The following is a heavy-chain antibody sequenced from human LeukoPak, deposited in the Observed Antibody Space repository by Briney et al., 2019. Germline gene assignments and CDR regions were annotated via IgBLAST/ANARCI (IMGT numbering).Heavy chain of an antibody. CDR3: ARDGGGYSYGPLDY. CDR1: GYTFTSYY. CDR2: INPSGGST. D-gene: IGHD5-18*01. V-gene: IGHV1-46*01. J-gene: IGHJ4*02. Sequence: ASVKVSCKASGYTFTSYYFHWVGQAPGQGLEWMGLINPSGGSTRYSQKFQGRVTMTRDTSTRTVYMELSSLRSEDTAVYYCARDGGGYSYGPLDYWGQGTLVTVSS.